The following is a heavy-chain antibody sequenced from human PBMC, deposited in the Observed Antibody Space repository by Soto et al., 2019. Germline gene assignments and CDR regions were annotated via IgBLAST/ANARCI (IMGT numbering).Heavy chain of an antibody. Sequence: SETLALGCAVCGGSMRTDEGGGIRPPPGKGLEWIGYIYYSGSTNYNPSLKSRVTISVDTSKNQFSLKLGSVTAADTAVYYCATHVPSGWYVGEYFQHWGQGTLVTVSS. V-gene: IGHV4-59*08. CDR2: IYYSGST. D-gene: IGHD6-19*01. CDR1: GGSMRTDE. CDR3: ATHVPSGWYVGEYFQH. J-gene: IGHJ1*01.